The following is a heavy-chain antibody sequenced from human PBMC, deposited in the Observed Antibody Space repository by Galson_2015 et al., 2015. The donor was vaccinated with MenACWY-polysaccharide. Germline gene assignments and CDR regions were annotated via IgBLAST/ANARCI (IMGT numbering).Heavy chain of an antibody. CDR1: GFTFSSHA. V-gene: IGHV3-30*04. D-gene: IGHD6-19*01. J-gene: IGHJ4*02. Sequence: SLRLSCAASGFTFSSHAMHWVRQAPGKGLEWVAVISYDGSNKYYSDSVRGRFTISRDNSKNTLYLQMNSLRGEDAALYFCTRCSSGWYGIVDSWGQGTLVPVSS. CDR2: ISYDGSNK. CDR3: TRCSSGWYGIVDS.